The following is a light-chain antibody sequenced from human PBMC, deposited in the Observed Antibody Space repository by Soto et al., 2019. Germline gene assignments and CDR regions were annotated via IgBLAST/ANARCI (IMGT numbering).Light chain of an antibody. CDR1: QSVSSN. CDR3: QQYNKWTSYT. Sequence: EIVMTQSPATLSVSPGERATLSCRASQSVSSNLAWYQQKPGQAPRLLIYGASTMATGIPARFSGSGSGTAFTLTISSLQSEDFALYYCQQYNKWTSYTFGQGTKLEIK. J-gene: IGKJ2*01. V-gene: IGKV3-15*01. CDR2: GAS.